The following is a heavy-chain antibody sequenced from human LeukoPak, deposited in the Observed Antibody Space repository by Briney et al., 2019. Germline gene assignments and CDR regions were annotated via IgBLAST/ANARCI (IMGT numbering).Heavy chain of an antibody. D-gene: IGHD3-22*01. J-gene: IGHJ5*02. Sequence: GGSLRLSCAASGFTFSSYGMHWVRQAPGKGLEWVAFIRYDGSNKYYADSVKGRFTISRDNSKNTLYLQMNSLRAEDTAVYYCAKGYDSSGSTPFDPWGQGTLVTVSS. CDR3: AKGYDSSGSTPFDP. CDR1: GFTFSSYG. V-gene: IGHV3-30*02. CDR2: IRYDGSNK.